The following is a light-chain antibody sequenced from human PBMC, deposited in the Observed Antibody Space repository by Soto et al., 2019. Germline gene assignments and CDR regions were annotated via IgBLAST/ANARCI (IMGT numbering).Light chain of an antibody. Sequence: ESVLTQSPGTLSLSPGERATLSCRASQSVSSSYLAWYQQKPGQAPRLLIYGASSRATGIPDRFSGSGCGTDFTLTISRLEPEDFAVYNCQQYGSSPYTFGQGTKLEIK. V-gene: IGKV3-20*01. J-gene: IGKJ2*01. CDR2: GAS. CDR3: QQYGSSPYT. CDR1: QSVSSSY.